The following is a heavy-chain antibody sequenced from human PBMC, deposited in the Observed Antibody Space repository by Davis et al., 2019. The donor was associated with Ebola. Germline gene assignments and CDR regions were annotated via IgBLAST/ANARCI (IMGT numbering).Heavy chain of an antibody. D-gene: IGHD6-19*01. CDR3: ARGAQQWLVPGAFDI. V-gene: IGHV1-46*01. CDR1: GYTFTGYY. CDR2: INPSGGST. Sequence: ASVKVSCKASGYTFTGYYMHWVRQAPGQGLEWMGIINPSGGSTSYAQKFQGRVTMTRDTSTSTVYMELSSLRSEDTAVYYCARGAQQWLVPGAFDIWGQGTMVTVSS. J-gene: IGHJ3*02.